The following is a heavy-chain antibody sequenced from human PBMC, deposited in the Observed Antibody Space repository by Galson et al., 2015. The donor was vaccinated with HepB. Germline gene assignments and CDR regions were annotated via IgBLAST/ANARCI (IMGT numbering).Heavy chain of an antibody. D-gene: IGHD3-10*01. CDR1: GFTFSSYS. J-gene: IGHJ6*02. CDR2: ISSSSSYI. Sequence: SLRLSCAASGFTFSSYSMNWVRQAPGKGLEWVSSISSSSSYIYYADSVKGRFTISRDNSKNTLYLQMNSLRAEDTAVYYCARDPAQYGSGSYYYYGMDVWGQGTTVTVSS. V-gene: IGHV3-21*01. CDR3: ARDPAQYGSGSYYYYGMDV.